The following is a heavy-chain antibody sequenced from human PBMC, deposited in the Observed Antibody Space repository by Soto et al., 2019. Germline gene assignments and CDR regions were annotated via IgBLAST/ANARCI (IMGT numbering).Heavy chain of an antibody. CDR3: ARDMHPTTPYYYYDGIAV. Sequence: QVHLVQSGAEVKKPGASMKVSCKASGYSFNSFYVHWVRHAPGQRHDWLGLINPGGGLTTYAQKFQGRVNVTRDTSTSTVYMELSSLRSEDTAVYSCARDMHPTTPYYYYDGIAVWGQGTTVTVSS. CDR1: GYSFNSFY. CDR2: INPGGGLT. V-gene: IGHV1-46*02. J-gene: IGHJ6*02. D-gene: IGHD1-26*01.